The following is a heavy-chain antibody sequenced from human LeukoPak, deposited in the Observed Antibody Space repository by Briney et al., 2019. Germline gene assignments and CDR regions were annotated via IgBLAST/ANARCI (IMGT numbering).Heavy chain of an antibody. Sequence: GGSLRLSCAASGFTFSSYSMSWVRQAPGKGLEWVSSIGASGDNTYYADSVKGRFTISRDNSKNTLYLQMNSLRAEDTAVYYCAKDYSSSWYAHDYWGQGTQVTVSS. D-gene: IGHD6-13*01. J-gene: IGHJ4*02. CDR3: AKDYSSSWYAHDY. CDR1: GFTFSSYS. CDR2: IGASGDNT. V-gene: IGHV3-23*01.